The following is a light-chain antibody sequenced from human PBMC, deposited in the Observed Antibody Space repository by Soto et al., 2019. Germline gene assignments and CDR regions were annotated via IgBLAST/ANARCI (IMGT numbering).Light chain of an antibody. J-gene: IGKJ1*01. CDR1: QSVSSK. Sequence: ETVMTQSPATLSVSPGERATLSCRASQSVSSKLAWYQQKPGQAPRLLIYGASTRATGIPARLSGSGSGTEFTLIISSLQSEDFAVYYCQQYNNWPLWTFGQGTKVEIK. V-gene: IGKV3D-15*01. CDR3: QQYNNWPLWT. CDR2: GAS.